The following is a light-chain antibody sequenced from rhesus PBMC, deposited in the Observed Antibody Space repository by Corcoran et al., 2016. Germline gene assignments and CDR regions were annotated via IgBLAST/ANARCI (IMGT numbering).Light chain of an antibody. V-gene: IGKV3-24*04. CDR2: EAS. J-gene: IGKJ2*01. CDR1: QSVSRF. Sequence: EIVMTQSPATLALSPGERVTLSCRDSQSVSRFLAWYQHKPGQAPRLLIYEASKRATGITDRFSGNGSGTEVTLTIASLEPEDVGVVFCLQSSDWPYSFGQGTKVEIK. CDR3: LQSSDWPYS.